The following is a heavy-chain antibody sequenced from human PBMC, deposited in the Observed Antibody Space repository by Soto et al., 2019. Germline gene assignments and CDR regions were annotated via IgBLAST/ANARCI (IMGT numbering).Heavy chain of an antibody. V-gene: IGHV4-61*01. D-gene: IGHD6-13*01. CDR3: ARGRSSSWNYYGMDV. Sequence: SETLSLTCTVSGGSVSSGSYYWSWIRQPPGKGLEWIGYIYYSGSTNYNPSLKSRVTISVDTSKSQFSLKLSSVTAADTAVYYCARGRSSSWNYYGMDVWGQGTTVTVSS. CDR1: GGSVSSGSYY. CDR2: IYYSGST. J-gene: IGHJ6*02.